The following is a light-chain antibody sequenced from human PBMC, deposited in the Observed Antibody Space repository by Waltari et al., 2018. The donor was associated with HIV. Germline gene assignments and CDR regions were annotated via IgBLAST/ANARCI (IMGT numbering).Light chain of an antibody. V-gene: IGKV3-11*01. Sequence: EVVLTQSPATLSLSPVERATLSCRASQSVSFFLAWYQQKPGQAPRLLIYDASTRATGTPARFSGSGSGTDFTLTISSLEPEDFAVYYCQHRFNWPRTTFGQGTQVE. CDR2: DAS. CDR3: QHRFNWPRTT. CDR1: QSVSFF. J-gene: IGKJ1*01.